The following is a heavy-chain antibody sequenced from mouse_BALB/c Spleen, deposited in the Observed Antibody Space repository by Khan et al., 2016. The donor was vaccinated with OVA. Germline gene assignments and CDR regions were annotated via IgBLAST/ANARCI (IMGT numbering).Heavy chain of an antibody. CDR1: GFSLITYG. D-gene: IGHD2-12*01. CDR2: LWRDGST. V-gene: IGHV2-4-1*01. Sequence: VQLQESGPGLVQPSQSLSITCTVSGFSLITYGVHWVRQSPGKGLEWLGGLWRDGSTDYNAAFISRLSLTKDNSKSQVFFKMNSLPDDDTAIYYCARNSYRYDFTYWGRGTLVTVSA. J-gene: IGHJ3*01. CDR3: ARNSYRYDFTY.